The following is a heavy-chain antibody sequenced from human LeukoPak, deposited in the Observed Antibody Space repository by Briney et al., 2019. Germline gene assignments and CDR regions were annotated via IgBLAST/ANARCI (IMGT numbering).Heavy chain of an antibody. V-gene: IGHV4-4*07. CDR2: ISTSGST. CDR3: ASSVSSSWDKNIQH. Sequence: SETLSLTCTVSGGPFINYYWNWIRQPAGKALEWIGRISTSGSTNYNPSVNTRVTMSIDTSKNQFSLKLRSVTAADTAVYYCASSVSSSWDKNIQHWGQGTLVTVSS. CDR1: GGPFINYY. D-gene: IGHD6-13*01. J-gene: IGHJ1*01.